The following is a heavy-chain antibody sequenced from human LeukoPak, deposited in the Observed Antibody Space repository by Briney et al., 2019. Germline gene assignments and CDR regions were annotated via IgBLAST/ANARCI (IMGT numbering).Heavy chain of an antibody. Sequence: GGSLRLSCAASGFTFSSYAMSLVRQAPGKGLEWVSAISGSGGSTYYADSVKGRFTISRDNSKNTLYLQMNSLRAEDTAVYYCAKPLRGWYYFDYWGQGTLVTVSS. D-gene: IGHD6-19*01. J-gene: IGHJ4*02. CDR3: AKPLRGWYYFDY. V-gene: IGHV3-23*01. CDR2: ISGSGGST. CDR1: GFTFSSYA.